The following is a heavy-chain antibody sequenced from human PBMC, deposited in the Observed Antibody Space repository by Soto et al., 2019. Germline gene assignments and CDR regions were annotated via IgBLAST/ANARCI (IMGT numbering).Heavy chain of an antibody. CDR1: GGSISSSSYY. D-gene: IGHD6-19*01. CDR2: IYYSGST. CDR3: ASYIAVCERGFLAY. J-gene: IGHJ4*02. Sequence: SETLSLTCTVSGGSISSSSYYWGWIRQPPGKGLEWIGSIYYSGSTYYNPSLKSRVTISVDTSKNQFSLKLSSVTAADTAVYYCASYIAVCERGFLAYWGQGTLVTVSS. V-gene: IGHV4-39*01.